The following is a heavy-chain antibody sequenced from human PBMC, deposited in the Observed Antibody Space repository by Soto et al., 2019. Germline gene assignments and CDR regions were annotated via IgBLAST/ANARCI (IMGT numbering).Heavy chain of an antibody. CDR3: AAVQDVLRYFDWLLPTDDY. CDR1: GFTFTSSA. D-gene: IGHD3-9*01. Sequence: SVKVSCKASGFTFTSSAVQWLRQARGQRLEWIGWIVVGSGNTNYAQKFQERVTITRDMSTSTAYMELSSLRSEDTAVYYCAAVQDVLRYFDWLLPTDDYWGQGTLVTVSS. V-gene: IGHV1-58*01. CDR2: IVVGSGNT. J-gene: IGHJ4*02.